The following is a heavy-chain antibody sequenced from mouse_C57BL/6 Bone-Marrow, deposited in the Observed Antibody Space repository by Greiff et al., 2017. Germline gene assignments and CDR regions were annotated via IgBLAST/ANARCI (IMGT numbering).Heavy chain of an antibody. J-gene: IGHJ3*01. D-gene: IGHD3-3*01. CDR3: ARRGRWFAD. CDR2: INPTNGGT. CDR1: GYTFTDYN. V-gene: IGHV1-18*01. Sequence: EVQLQQSGPELVKPGASVKIPCKASGYTFTDYNMDWVKQSHGQSLEWIGDINPTNGGTIYTQKFQGKATLTVDKSSSTAYMELRSLTSEDTAVYYGARRGRWFADWGQGTLVTVSA.